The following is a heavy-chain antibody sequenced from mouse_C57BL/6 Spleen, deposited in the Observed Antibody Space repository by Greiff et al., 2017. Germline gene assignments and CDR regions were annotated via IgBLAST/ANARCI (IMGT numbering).Heavy chain of an antibody. D-gene: IGHD1-1*01. V-gene: IGHV1-64*01. CDR1: GYTFTSYW. Sequence: QVQLKQPGAELVKPGASVKLSCKASGYTFTSYWMHWVKQRPGQGLEWIGMIHPNSGSTNYNEKFKSKATLTVDKSSSTAYMQLSSLTSEDSAVYYCARFTTVVAKDAMDYWGQGTSVTVSS. CDR2: IHPNSGST. J-gene: IGHJ4*01. CDR3: ARFTTVVAKDAMDY.